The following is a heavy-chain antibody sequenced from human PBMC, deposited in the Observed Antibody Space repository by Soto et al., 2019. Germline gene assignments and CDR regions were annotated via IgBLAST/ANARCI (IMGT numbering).Heavy chain of an antibody. CDR3: TRDQGYCSGGSCPGFRVGYYYYGMDV. CDR2: IRSKAYGGTT. D-gene: IGHD2-15*01. Sequence: GGSLRLSCTASGFTFGDYAMSWFRQAPGKGLEWVGFIRSKAYGGTTEYAASVKGRFTISRDDSKSIAYLQMNSLKTEDTAVYYCTRDQGYCSGGSCPGFRVGYYYYGMDVWGQGTTVTVS. V-gene: IGHV3-49*03. J-gene: IGHJ6*02. CDR1: GFTFGDYA.